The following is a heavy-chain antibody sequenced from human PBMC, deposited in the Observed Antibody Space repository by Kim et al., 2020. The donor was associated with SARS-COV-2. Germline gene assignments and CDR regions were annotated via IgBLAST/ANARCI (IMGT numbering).Heavy chain of an antibody. CDR2: VYYNGKA. CDR3: AITYYDFSSGSSGFDP. V-gene: IGHV4-39*01. CDR1: GGSISSLSYF. D-gene: IGHD3-3*01. Sequence: SETLSLTCSVSGGSISSLSYFWGWVRQPPGKGLECIGTVYYNGKAYYNPSLEGRVSISVDTSKNQFSLTLTSVTAADTALYYCAITYYDFSSGSSGFDPWGQGTLVSVSS. J-gene: IGHJ5*02.